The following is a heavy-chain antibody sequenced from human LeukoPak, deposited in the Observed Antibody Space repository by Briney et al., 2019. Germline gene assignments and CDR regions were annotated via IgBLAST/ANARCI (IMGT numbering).Heavy chain of an antibody. Sequence: PSEILSLTCTVSGGSISSYYWSWIRQPPGKGLEWIGYIYYSGSTNYNPSLKSRVTISVDTSKNQFSLKLSSVTAADTAVYYCARQFRWSFDYWGQGTLVTVSS. CDR3: ARQFRWSFDY. D-gene: IGHD4-23*01. CDR1: GGSISSYY. CDR2: IYYSGST. V-gene: IGHV4-59*01. J-gene: IGHJ4*02.